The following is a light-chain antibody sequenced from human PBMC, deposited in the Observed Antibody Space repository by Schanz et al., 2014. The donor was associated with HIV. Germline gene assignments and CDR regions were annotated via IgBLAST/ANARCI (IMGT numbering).Light chain of an antibody. CDR1: SSDLGGYNY. CDR2: DVS. J-gene: IGLJ2*01. Sequence: QSALTQPASVSGSPGQSITISCTGTSSDLGGYNYVSWYQQHPGKAPKLMIYDVSNRPSGVSNRFSGSKSGNTASLTISGLQAEDEADYYCSSYTSSSTLVFGGGTKLTAL. CDR3: SSYTSSSTLV. V-gene: IGLV2-14*01.